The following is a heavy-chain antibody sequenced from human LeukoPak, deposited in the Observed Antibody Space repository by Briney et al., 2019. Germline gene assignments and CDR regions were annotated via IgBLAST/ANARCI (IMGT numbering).Heavy chain of an antibody. CDR1: GGSFSGYY. CDR2: INHSGST. CDR3: ARGGEWWLRRPIDY. V-gene: IGHV4-34*01. J-gene: IGHJ4*02. Sequence: SETLSLTCAVYGGSFSGYYWSWIRQPPGKGVEWSGEINHSGSTNYNPSLKSRVTISVDTSKNQFSLKLSSVTAADTAVYYCARGGEWWLRRPIDYWGQGTLVTVSS. D-gene: IGHD5-12*01.